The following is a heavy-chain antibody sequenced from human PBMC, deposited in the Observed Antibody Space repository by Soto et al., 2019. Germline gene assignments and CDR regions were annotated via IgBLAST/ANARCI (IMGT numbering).Heavy chain of an antibody. CDR3: ARGIYDYYYGMDV. V-gene: IGHV1-69*01. Sequence: QVQLVQSGADVKKPGTSVKVSCKASGGTFSSYAISWVRQSPGQGLEWMGGIIPIFGTANYAQKFHGRVTITADESTSTAYMELSSLRSEDTAVYYCARGIYDYYYGMDVWGQGTTVTVSS. CDR2: IIPIFGTA. J-gene: IGHJ6*02. CDR1: GGTFSSYA.